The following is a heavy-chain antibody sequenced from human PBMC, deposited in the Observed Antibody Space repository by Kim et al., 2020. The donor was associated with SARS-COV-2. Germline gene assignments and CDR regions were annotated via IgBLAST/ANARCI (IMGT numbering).Heavy chain of an antibody. J-gene: IGHJ6*02. CDR1: GYTFTSYG. D-gene: IGHD3-3*01. V-gene: IGHV1-18*01. Sequence: ASVKVSCKASGYTFTSYGISWVRQAPGQGLEWMGWISAYNGNTNYAQKLQGRVTMTTDTSTSTAYMELRSLRSDDTAVYYCARDGDIDRPNHMITIFGVVIGGGYGMDVWGQGTTVTVSS. CDR2: ISAYNGNT. CDR3: ARDGDIDRPNHMITIFGVVIGGGYGMDV.